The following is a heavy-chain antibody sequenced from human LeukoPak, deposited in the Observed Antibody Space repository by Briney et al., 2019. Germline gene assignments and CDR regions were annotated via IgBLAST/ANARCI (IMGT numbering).Heavy chain of an antibody. Sequence: QPGGSLRLSCAASGFTFSSYWMSWVRQAPGKGLEWVANIKQDGSEKYYVDSVKGRFTISRDNAKNSLYLQMNSLRAEDTAVYYCARWSVQLWIPFDYWGQGTLVTVSS. V-gene: IGHV3-7*01. D-gene: IGHD5-18*01. CDR3: ARWSVQLWIPFDY. CDR2: IKQDGSEK. J-gene: IGHJ4*02. CDR1: GFTFSSYW.